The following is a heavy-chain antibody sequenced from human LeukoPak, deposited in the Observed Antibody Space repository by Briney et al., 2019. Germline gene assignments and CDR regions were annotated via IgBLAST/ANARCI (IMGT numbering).Heavy chain of an antibody. J-gene: IGHJ4*02. CDR2: ISYSGST. D-gene: IGHD3-10*01. Sequence: PSETLSLTCTVSGGSISNYYWSWIRQPPGKGLEWIGFISYSGSTNYNPSLKSRVTISVDPSKSQFSLKLSSVTAADTAVYSCARHYYGSGSYSVDFDYWGQGTLVTVSS. CDR3: ARHYYGSGSYSVDFDY. CDR1: GGSISNYY. V-gene: IGHV4-59*08.